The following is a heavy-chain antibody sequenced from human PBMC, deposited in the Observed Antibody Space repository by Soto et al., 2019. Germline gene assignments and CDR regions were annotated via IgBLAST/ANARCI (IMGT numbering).Heavy chain of an antibody. CDR2: IYYSGST. CDR1: GGSISSGGYY. V-gene: IGHV4-31*03. CDR3: ARDSRGSTRDYYYYGMDV. D-gene: IGHD2-2*01. Sequence: PSETLSLTCTVSGGSISSGGYYWSWIRQHPGKGLEWIGYIYYSGSTYYNPSLKSRVTISVDTSKNQFSLKLSSVTAADTAVYYCARDSRGSTRDYYYYGMDVWGQGTTVTVSS. J-gene: IGHJ6*02.